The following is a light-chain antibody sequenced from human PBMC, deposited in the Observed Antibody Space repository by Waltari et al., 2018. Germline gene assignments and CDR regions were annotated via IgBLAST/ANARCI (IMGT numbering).Light chain of an antibody. CDR1: PSVLYSSNNKNY. V-gene: IGKV4-1*01. CDR2: WAS. J-gene: IGKJ1*01. Sequence: IVMTQSPDSLAVSLGERALIHCNPRPSVLYSSNNKNYLAWYQQKPGQPPKLLIYWASTRESGVPDRFSGSGSGTDFTLTISSLQAEDVAVYYCQQYYSTPQTFGQGTKVEIK. CDR3: QQYYSTPQT.